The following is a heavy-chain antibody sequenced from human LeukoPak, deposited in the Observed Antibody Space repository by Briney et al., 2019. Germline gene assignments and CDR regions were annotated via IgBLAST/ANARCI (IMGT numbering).Heavy chain of an antibody. CDR1: GGSISNYY. J-gene: IGHJ6*03. CDR2: IYYTGST. D-gene: IGHD6-6*01. CDR3: ARKGRAARLPAYYYYYMDV. V-gene: IGHV4-59*12. Sequence: SETLSLTCTVSGGSISNYYWNWIRQPPGKGLEWIGYIYYTGSTNYNPSLKSRVTMSVDTSKNQFSLKLSSVTAADTAVYYCARKGRAARLPAYYYYYMDVWGKGTTVTVSS.